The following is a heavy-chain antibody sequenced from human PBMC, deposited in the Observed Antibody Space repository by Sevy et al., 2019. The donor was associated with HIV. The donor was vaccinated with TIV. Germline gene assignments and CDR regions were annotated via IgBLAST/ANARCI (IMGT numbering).Heavy chain of an antibody. Sequence: GGSLRLSCAASGFTFSSYWMSWVRQAPGKGLEWVANIKQDGSEKYYVYSVKGRFTISRDNAKNSLYLQMNSLRAEDTAVYYCAREGYCSSTSCNLGMDVWGQGTTVTVSS. J-gene: IGHJ6*02. V-gene: IGHV3-7*03. D-gene: IGHD2-2*01. CDR1: GFTFSSYW. CDR3: AREGYCSSTSCNLGMDV. CDR2: IKQDGSEK.